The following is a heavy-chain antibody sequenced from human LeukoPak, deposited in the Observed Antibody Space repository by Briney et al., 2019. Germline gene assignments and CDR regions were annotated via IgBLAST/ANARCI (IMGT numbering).Heavy chain of an antibody. J-gene: IGHJ4*02. CDR1: GGSIISYY. CDR2: IDDSGST. Sequence: SETLSLTCTVSGGSIISYYWSWIRQPPGKGLEWMGYIDDSGSTNYNPSLKSRVTISVDTSQNQFSLKLTSVTDADTAVYYCARDQGWGGYIDYWGQGILITVSS. CDR3: ARDQGWGGYIDY. D-gene: IGHD3-3*01. V-gene: IGHV4-59*01.